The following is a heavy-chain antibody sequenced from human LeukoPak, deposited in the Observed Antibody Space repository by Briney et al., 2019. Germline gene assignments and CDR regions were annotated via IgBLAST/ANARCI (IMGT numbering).Heavy chain of an antibody. CDR2: ITGSGGNT. Sequence: PGGSLRLSCAASGFMFSSNGMSWVRQAPGKGLEWVSTITGSGGNTYCAASVKGRFTISRDNSKNTLYLQMNSLRAEDTAVYYCARGSLVHYYGSGSYRIRAGFDSWGQGTLVTVSS. V-gene: IGHV3-23*01. J-gene: IGHJ4*02. CDR1: GFMFSSNG. CDR3: ARGSLVHYYGSGSYRIRAGFDS. D-gene: IGHD3-10*01.